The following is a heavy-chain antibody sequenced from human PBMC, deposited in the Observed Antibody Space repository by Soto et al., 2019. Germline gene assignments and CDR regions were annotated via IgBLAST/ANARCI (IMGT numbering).Heavy chain of an antibody. V-gene: IGHV3-9*01. CDR3: AKDVRSTTLYDFDS. CDR2: INWNSGNI. J-gene: IGHJ4*02. D-gene: IGHD1-1*01. Sequence: EVQLVESGGHLVQPGRSLRLSCAASGFTFDDYAMHWVRLAPGKGLEWVAAINWNSGNISYADSGRGRFTMSRDNAKKSLYLQMSSLRVEDTAFYYCAKDVRSTTLYDFDSWGQGTLVTVSS. CDR1: GFTFDDYA.